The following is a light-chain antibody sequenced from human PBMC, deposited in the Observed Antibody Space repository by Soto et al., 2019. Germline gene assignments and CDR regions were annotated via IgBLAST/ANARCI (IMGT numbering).Light chain of an antibody. J-gene: IGKJ2*01. V-gene: IGKV1-39*01. CDR2: AAS. CDR1: QTISTY. Sequence: DIPMTQSPSSLSASVGDRVTITCRASQTISTYLNWYQQNPGKAPKLLIYAASTLQSGVPSRFSGSGSGTDFTLTIRSLQPEDFATYYCQQSHGIPYTFGYGTKLEIK. CDR3: QQSHGIPYT.